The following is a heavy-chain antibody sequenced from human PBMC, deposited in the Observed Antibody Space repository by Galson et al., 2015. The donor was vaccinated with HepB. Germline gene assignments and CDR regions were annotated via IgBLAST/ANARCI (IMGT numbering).Heavy chain of an antibody. CDR2: INPNSGDT. CDR1: GYTFTGYY. Sequence: SVKVSCKASGYTFTGYYINWVRQAPGQGLEWMGWINPNSGDTNYAQKFQGRVTMTRDTSINTAYMDLNRLTSDDTAVYYCARIDEDYWGQGTLVTVSS. V-gene: IGHV1-2*02. CDR3: ARIDEDY. J-gene: IGHJ4*02. D-gene: IGHD3-9*01.